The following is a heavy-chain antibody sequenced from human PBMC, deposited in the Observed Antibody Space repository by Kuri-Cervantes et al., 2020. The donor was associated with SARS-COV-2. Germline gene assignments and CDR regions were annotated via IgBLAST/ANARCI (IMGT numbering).Heavy chain of an antibody. J-gene: IGHJ4*02. CDR2: IYSGGNT. CDR3: ARAKSPNAALVPADY. CDR1: GFAVRNTY. V-gene: IGHV3-53*01. Sequence: GGSLRLSCAASGFAVRNTYMAWVRQAPGKGLECVSVIYSGGNTYHAGSVKGRFTISRDSSKNTLYLQMNSLRAEDTAVYYCARAKSPNAALVPADYWGQGTLVTVSS. D-gene: IGHD5-18*01.